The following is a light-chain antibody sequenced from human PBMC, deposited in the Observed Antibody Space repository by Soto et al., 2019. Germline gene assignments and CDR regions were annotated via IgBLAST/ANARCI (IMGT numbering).Light chain of an antibody. V-gene: IGKV1-27*01. CDR1: QDIRTI. J-gene: IGKJ3*01. CDR2: AAS. CDR3: QKYSSVPV. Sequence: DIQMTQSPTSLSASVGARVTITCRASQDIRTIVAWYQQKPGKAPKLLIYAASTLQSGVPSRFSGSGSGTDFPLTIDSLQPEDVATYSCQKYSSVPVFGPGTKVEI.